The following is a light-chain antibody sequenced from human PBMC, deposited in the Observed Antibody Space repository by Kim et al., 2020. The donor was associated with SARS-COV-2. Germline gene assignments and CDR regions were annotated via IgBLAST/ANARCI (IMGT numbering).Light chain of an antibody. CDR2: DVS. V-gene: IGLV2-14*03. Sequence: HSSTISCYGTDSDIARQDADTWYQQYQGTVPRRMIYDVSKQPSGVSNRFSGSKSGNTASLTISGLQAEDEADYYCNSYPSGRTWVFGGATQVTVL. CDR3: NSYPSGRTWV. CDR1: DSDIARQDA. J-gene: IGLJ3*02.